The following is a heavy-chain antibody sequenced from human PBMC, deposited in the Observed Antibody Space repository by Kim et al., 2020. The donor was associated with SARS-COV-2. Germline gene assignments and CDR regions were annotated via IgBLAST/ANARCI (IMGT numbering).Heavy chain of an antibody. V-gene: IGHV3-9*01. D-gene: IGHD3-22*01. J-gene: IGHJ3*02. Sequence: GGSLRLSCAASGFTFDDYAMHWVRQAPGKGLEWVSGISWNSGSIGYADSVKGRFTISRDNAKNSLYLQMNSLRAEDTALYYCAKDYYDSSGYYYVGYAFDIWGQGTMVTVSS. CDR2: ISWNSGSI. CDR3: AKDYYDSSGYYYVGYAFDI. CDR1: GFTFDDYA.